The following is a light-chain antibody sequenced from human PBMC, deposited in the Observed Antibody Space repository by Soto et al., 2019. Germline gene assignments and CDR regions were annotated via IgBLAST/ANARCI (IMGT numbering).Light chain of an antibody. CDR3: QQYNNWPWT. CDR2: GAS. CDR1: QSVSSN. J-gene: IGKJ1*01. Sequence: EIVMTQSPATLAVSPWERATLSCRASQSVSSNLAWYQQKPGQAPRLLIYGASTRATGIPARFSGSGSGTEFTLTISSLQSEDFAVYYCQQYNNWPWTFGQGTKVDIK. V-gene: IGKV3-15*01.